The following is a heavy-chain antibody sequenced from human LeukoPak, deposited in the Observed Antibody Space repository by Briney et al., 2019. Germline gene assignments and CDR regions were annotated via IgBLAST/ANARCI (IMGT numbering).Heavy chain of an antibody. V-gene: IGHV3-7*01. J-gene: IGHJ5*02. Sequence: GGSLRLSCAASGFTFSRHWMSWVRQAPGKGLEWVANIKHDGSETNYVDSVKGRFSISRDNAKNSLTLQMSSLRADDTAVYYCARDRPHYETPTFFDPGGQEPLVPVPS. D-gene: IGHD3-22*01. CDR3: ARDRPHYETPTFFDP. CDR1: GFTFSRHW. CDR2: IKHDGSET.